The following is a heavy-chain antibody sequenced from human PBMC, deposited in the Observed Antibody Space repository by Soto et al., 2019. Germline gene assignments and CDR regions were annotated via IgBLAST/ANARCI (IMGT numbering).Heavy chain of an antibody. V-gene: IGHV3-11*01. CDR2: ISGSSTTK. J-gene: IGHJ5*02. D-gene: IGHD1-20*01. CDR3: ARDIGISGNWFDP. Sequence: PGGSLRLSCAASGFGFSDYYMTWIRQAPGKGLECVSYISGSSTTKYYADSVKGRFTISRDNTKNSLFLHMNSLTTEDMGVYYCARDIGISGNWFDPWGKGTLVTVSS. CDR1: GFGFSDYY.